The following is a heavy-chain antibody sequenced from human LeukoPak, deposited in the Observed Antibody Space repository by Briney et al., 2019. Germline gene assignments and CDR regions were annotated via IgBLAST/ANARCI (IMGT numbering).Heavy chain of an antibody. Sequence: GGSLRLSCAAAGFAFDDYAMHWVRQAPGKGLEWVSGISWNTGGIGYADSVKGRFTISRDNAKNSLYLQMNSLRAEDMALYYCAKDEFVASAFTGAFDIWGQGTMVTVSS. CDR2: ISWNTGGI. CDR3: AKDEFVASAFTGAFDI. J-gene: IGHJ3*02. V-gene: IGHV3-9*03. D-gene: IGHD2-8*02. CDR1: GFAFDDYA.